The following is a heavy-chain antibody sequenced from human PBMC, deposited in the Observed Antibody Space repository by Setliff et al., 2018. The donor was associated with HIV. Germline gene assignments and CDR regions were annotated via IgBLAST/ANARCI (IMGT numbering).Heavy chain of an antibody. V-gene: IGHV4-34*01. CDR1: GGSFSGFY. CDR2: INHSGST. CDR3: AGEFAY. J-gene: IGHJ4*02. D-gene: IGHD3-10*01. Sequence: SETLSLTCAVYGGSFSGFYWNWIRQPPGKGLEWIGEINHSGSTNYNPSLKSRVTISVDTSKNQFSLRLSSVIAADTAVYYCAGEFAYWGQGALVTVS.